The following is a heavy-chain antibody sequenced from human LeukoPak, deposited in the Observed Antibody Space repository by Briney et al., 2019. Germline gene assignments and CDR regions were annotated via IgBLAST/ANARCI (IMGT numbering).Heavy chain of an antibody. CDR3: ARPDYSNPGYYYYYMDV. CDR1: GYTFTGYY. V-gene: IGHV1-2*02. CDR2: INPNSGGT. J-gene: IGHJ6*03. Sequence: SVKVSCKASGYTFTGYYMHWVRQAPGQGLEWMGWINPNSGGTNYAQKFQGRVTMTRDTSISTAYMELSRLRSDDTAVYYCARPDYSNPGYYYYYMDVWGKGTTVTVSS. D-gene: IGHD4-11*01.